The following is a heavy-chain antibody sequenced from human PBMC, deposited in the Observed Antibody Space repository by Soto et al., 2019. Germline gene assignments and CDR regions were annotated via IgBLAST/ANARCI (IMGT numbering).Heavy chain of an antibody. J-gene: IGHJ4*02. CDR3: ARRIDDRDTFSY. Sequence: PSETLSLTCTVSGGSLIPYSWSWILLPPGRGLGWIGFIYYAGSTKYNPSLNSRVTISVDTSKNQFSLTVTSVTAADTAVYYFARRIDDRDTFSYWGQRTLVTVSS. CDR1: GGSLIPYS. D-gene: IGHD5-18*01. CDR2: IYYAGST. V-gene: IGHV4-59*08.